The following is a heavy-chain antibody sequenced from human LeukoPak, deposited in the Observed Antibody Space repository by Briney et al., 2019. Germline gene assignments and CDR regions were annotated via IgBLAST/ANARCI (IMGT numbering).Heavy chain of an antibody. J-gene: IGHJ4*02. V-gene: IGHV3-30*04. CDR1: GFIFSSYA. D-gene: IGHD3-22*01. Sequence: HPGGSLRLSCAASGFIFSSYAMHWVRQAPGKGLEWVAVISYDGSNKYYADSVKGRFTISRDNSKNTLYLQMNSLRAEDTAVYYCARGGAGYDSSGYFHDYWGQGTLVTVSS. CDR3: ARGGAGYDSSGYFHDY. CDR2: ISYDGSNK.